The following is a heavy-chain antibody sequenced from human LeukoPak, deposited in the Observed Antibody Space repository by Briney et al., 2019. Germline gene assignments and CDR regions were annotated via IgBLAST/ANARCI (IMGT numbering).Heavy chain of an antibody. CDR3: ARDGGRLDDETTNAFDI. D-gene: IGHD2-15*01. CDR2: IYYSGST. Sequence: PSETLSLTCTVSGGSISSYYWGWIRQPPGKGLEWIGYIYYSGSTNYNPSLKSRVTISVDTSKNQFSLKLSSVTAADTAVYYCARDGGRLDDETTNAFDIWGQGTMVTVSS. V-gene: IGHV4-59*01. CDR1: GGSISSYY. J-gene: IGHJ3*02.